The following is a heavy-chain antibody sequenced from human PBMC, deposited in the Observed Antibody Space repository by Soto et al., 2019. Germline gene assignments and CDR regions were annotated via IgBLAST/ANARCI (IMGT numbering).Heavy chain of an antibody. CDR3: ARDGYDILTGLKYYYYYYGMDV. CDR1: GGTFSSYA. V-gene: IGHV1-69*13. D-gene: IGHD3-9*01. Sequence: SVKVSCKASGGTFSSYAISWVRQAPGQGLEWMGGIIPIFGTANYAQKFQGRVTITADESTSTAYMELSSLRSEDTAVYYCARDGYDILTGLKYYYYYYGMDVWGQGTTVTVSS. J-gene: IGHJ6*02. CDR2: IIPIFGTA.